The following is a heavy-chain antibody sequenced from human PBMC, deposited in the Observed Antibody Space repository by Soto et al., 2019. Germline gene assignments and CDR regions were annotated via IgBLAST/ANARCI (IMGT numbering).Heavy chain of an antibody. CDR2: FFHTGTA. CDR3: ARNYGVNYQFFDL. Sequence: QVQLQESGPGLVKPSETLSLNCSVSGDAISRHYWSWIRQSPGKGLEWLGYFFHTGTALYNPSLRSRVTMSVDTSKNQFSLKLTSVIPADTADYFCARNYGVNYQFFDLWGRGTMVTVSS. D-gene: IGHD3-10*01. V-gene: IGHV4-59*11. J-gene: IGHJ2*01. CDR1: GDAISRHY.